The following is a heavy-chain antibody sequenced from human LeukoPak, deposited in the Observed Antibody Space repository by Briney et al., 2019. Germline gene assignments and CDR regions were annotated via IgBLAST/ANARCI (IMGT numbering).Heavy chain of an antibody. J-gene: IGHJ4*02. CDR2: INQDGSGK. CDR1: GFIFSNYW. D-gene: IGHD1-26*01. Sequence: PGGSLRLSCAASGFIFSNYWMSWVRQAPGEGLEWVANINQDGSGKYYVDSVKGRFTISRDNAKNSLYLQMNSLRAEDTAVYYCARGSGTQVWSSFDSWGQGTLVTVSS. CDR3: ARGSGTQVWSSFDS. V-gene: IGHV3-7*04.